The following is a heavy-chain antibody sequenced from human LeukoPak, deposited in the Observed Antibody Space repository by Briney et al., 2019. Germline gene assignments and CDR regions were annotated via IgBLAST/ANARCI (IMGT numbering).Heavy chain of an antibody. CDR2: INPNSGGT. D-gene: IGHD2-21*01. CDR3: ARADRLHGGPYLIGP. CDR1: GYSFTDYY. J-gene: IGHJ5*02. Sequence: GASVKVSCKTSGYSFTDYYMHWVRQAPGQGLEWMGWINPNSGGTSAAQKFQGRVTMTRDTSITTVHMEVSWLTSDDTAIYYCARADRLHGGPYLIGPWGQGTLVTVSS. V-gene: IGHV1-2*02.